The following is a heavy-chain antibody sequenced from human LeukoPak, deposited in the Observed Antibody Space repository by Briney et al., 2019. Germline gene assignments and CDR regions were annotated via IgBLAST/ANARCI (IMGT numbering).Heavy chain of an antibody. J-gene: IGHJ4*02. CDR3: AKPPLDYCSGTTCYLYFDY. D-gene: IGHD2-15*01. V-gene: IGHV3-23*01. CDR2: ISSGSGST. CDR1: GFTFSNYA. Sequence: PGGSLRLSCAASGFTFSNYAISWVRQAPGKGLEWVSGISSGSGSTYYADSVKGRFTISRDNSKNTMYLHINSLRAEDTAVYYCAKPPLDYCSGTTCYLYFDYWGQGILVTVSS.